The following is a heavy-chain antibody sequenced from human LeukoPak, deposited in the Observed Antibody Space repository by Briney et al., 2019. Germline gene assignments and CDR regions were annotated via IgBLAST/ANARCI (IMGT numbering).Heavy chain of an antibody. CDR2: ISYDGSNK. CDR1: GFTFSSYA. Sequence: GGSLRLSCAASGFTFSSYAMHWVRQAPGKGLEWVAVISYDGSNKYYADSVKGRFTISRDNSKNTLYLQMNSLRAEDTAVYYCARSQYDSSGYPPLVLGMDVWGQGTTVTVSS. V-gene: IGHV3-30-3*01. D-gene: IGHD3-22*01. CDR3: ARSQYDSSGYPPLVLGMDV. J-gene: IGHJ6*02.